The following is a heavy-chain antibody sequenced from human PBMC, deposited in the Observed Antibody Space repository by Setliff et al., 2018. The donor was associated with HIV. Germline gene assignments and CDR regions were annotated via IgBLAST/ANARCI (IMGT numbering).Heavy chain of an antibody. CDR1: GFSFNSYG. CDR3: TKDSEFFPAPDRSGYLDY. CDR2: IWYDERYK. D-gene: IGHD5-12*01. Sequence: PGGSLRLSCTFWGFSFNSYGMTWVRQGPVKGLEWVASIWYDERYKFYANSVKGRFTISRDYPKRTLYMQIDSLRAEDTALYYCTKDSEFFPAPDRSGYLDYWGQGTTVTVSS. V-gene: IGHV3-30*02. J-gene: IGHJ4*02.